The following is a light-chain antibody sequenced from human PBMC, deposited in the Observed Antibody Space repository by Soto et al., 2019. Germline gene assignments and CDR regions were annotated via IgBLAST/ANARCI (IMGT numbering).Light chain of an antibody. Sequence: QSAPTYPAPVSGAPGQSITISCTGTSSDVGGYNYVSWYQQHPGKAPKLMIYEVSNRPSGVSNRFSGSKSGNTASLTISGLQAEDEADYYCSSYTSSSTLYVFGTGTKVTVL. V-gene: IGLV2-14*01. J-gene: IGLJ1*01. CDR2: EVS. CDR3: SSYTSSSTLYV. CDR1: SSDVGGYNY.